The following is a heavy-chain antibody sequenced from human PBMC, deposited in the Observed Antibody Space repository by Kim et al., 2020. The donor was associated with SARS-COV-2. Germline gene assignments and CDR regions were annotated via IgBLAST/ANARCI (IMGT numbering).Heavy chain of an antibody. CDR3: ARDGRALLEF. J-gene: IGHJ6*02. CDR2: T. V-gene: IGHV4-39*07. Sequence: TYYNPSLKRRVTISVDTSKNQFSLKLSSVTAADTAVYYCARDGRALLEFWGQGTTVTVS.